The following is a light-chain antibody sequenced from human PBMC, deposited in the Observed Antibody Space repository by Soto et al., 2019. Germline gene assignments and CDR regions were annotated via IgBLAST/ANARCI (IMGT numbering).Light chain of an antibody. CDR3: QQYNTYSGT. CDR1: QSTSSW. CDR2: DAS. J-gene: IGKJ1*01. Sequence: DIQMTQSPSTLSASVGDTVTITCRASQSTSSWLAWYQQKPGKAPKVLIYDASSLESGVPSRFSGSGSGTEFTLTINSLQPDDFATYYCQQYNTYSGTFGPGTKVDI. V-gene: IGKV1-5*01.